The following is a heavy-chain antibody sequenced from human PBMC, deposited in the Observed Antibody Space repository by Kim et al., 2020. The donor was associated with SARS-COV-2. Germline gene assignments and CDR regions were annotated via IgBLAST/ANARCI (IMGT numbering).Heavy chain of an antibody. Sequence: GESLKISCHASGYPFADYWIGWVRQSPGKGLEWICYIYPRDSDTRYHSSFEGHLTMSVERSPSTVYLQWSALKTSDTGTYFCVRPGSFASTHVGFWGQGT. CDR3: VRPGSFASTHVGF. V-gene: IGHV5-51*01. CDR1: GYPFADYW. D-gene: IGHD1-26*01. CDR2: IYPRDSDT. J-gene: IGHJ4*02.